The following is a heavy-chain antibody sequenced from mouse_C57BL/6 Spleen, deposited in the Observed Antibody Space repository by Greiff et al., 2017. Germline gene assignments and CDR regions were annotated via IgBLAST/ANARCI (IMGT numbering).Heavy chain of an antibody. Sequence: EVQLQQSGPVLVKPGASVKLSCKASGYTFTDYYMNWVKQSPGKSLEWIGVINPYNCGTSYNQKFKGKATLTVDKSSSTAYMALNSLTSEDSAVYYCARWGLRRGVYAMDYWGQGTSVTVSS. J-gene: IGHJ4*01. CDR2: INPYNCGT. CDR3: ARWGLRRGVYAMDY. D-gene: IGHD2-4*01. CDR1: GYTFTDYY. V-gene: IGHV1-19*01.